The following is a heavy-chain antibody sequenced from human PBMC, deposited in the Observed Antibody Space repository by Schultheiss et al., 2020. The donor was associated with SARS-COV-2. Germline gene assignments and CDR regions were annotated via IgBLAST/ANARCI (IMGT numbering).Heavy chain of an antibody. CDR3: ARDRDYGDYEPRDYYYYGMDV. CDR2: INRSGST. V-gene: IGHV4-39*02. J-gene: IGHJ6*02. CDR1: GGSISSGGYY. Sequence: SETLSLTCTVSGGSISSGGYYWSWIRQHPGKGLEWIGEINRSGSTYYNPSLKRRGTISVDTSKNQFSLILSSVTAADTAVYYCARDRDYGDYEPRDYYYYGMDVWGQGTTVTVSS. D-gene: IGHD4-17*01.